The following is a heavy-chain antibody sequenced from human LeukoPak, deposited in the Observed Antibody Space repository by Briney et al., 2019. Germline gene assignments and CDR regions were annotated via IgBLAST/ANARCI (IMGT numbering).Heavy chain of an antibody. V-gene: IGHV3-7*01. Sequence: PGGSLTLSCAASGFTFSSYWMSWVRQAPGKGLEWVANIKQDESEKYYVDSVKGRFTISRDNAKNSLYLQMNSLRAEDTAVYYCASDSGPLWFGELLYGWFDPWGQGTLVTVSS. D-gene: IGHD3-10*01. J-gene: IGHJ5*02. CDR2: IKQDESEK. CDR3: ASDSGPLWFGELLYGWFDP. CDR1: GFTFSSYW.